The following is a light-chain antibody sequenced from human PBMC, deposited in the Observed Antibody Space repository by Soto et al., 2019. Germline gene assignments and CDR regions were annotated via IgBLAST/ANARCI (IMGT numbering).Light chain of an antibody. J-gene: IGLJ2*01. CDR1: SSDVGGYAH. CDR3: SSYTSSTTPV. Sequence: QSALTQPASVSGSPGQSITISCTGTSSDVGGYAHVSWYQQYPGKAPKLVISEVTNRPSGISHRFSGSRSGNTASLTISGLQADDEADYYCSSYTSSTTPVFGGGTKLTVL. V-gene: IGLV2-14*01. CDR2: EVT.